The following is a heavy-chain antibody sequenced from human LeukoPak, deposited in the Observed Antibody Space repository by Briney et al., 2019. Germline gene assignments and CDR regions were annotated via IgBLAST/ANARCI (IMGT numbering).Heavy chain of an antibody. CDR2: ISYSGST. J-gene: IGHJ5*02. V-gene: IGHV4-39*01. D-gene: IGHD6-25*01. Sequence: SQTLSLTCTVSGGSFSSSSYYCGFIRQPPGKGLEWIGSISYSGSTFYSPSLKSRVTMSVDTSKNQFSLKLSSVTAADTAVYYCGRRGSGLNWFDPWGQGTLVTVSS. CDR3: GRRGSGLNWFDP. CDR1: GGSFSSSSYY.